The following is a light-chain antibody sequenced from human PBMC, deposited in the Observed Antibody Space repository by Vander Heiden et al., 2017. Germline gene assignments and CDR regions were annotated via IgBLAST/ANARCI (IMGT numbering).Light chain of an antibody. CDR3: QARDSSTGEV. Sequence: SYELTQPPSVSVSPGQTSSITCSGDKLGDKYACWYQQKPGQSPVLVIYQDSKRPSGIPERFSGSNSGNTATLTISGTQAMDEADYYGQARDSSTGEVFGGGTKLTVL. J-gene: IGLJ2*01. V-gene: IGLV3-1*01. CDR1: KLGDKY. CDR2: QDS.